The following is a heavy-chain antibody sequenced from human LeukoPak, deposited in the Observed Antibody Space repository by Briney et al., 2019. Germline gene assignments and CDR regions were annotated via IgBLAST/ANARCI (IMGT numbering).Heavy chain of an antibody. Sequence: PGGSLRLSCAASGFTFSSCSMNWVRQAPGKGLEWVVNIKQDGSEKYYVDSVKGRFTISRDNAKNSLYLQMNSLRVEDTAVYYCARRGLPDVWGKGTTVTVSS. V-gene: IGHV3-7*01. CDR2: IKQDGSEK. J-gene: IGHJ6*03. CDR3: ARRGLPDV. CDR1: GFTFSSCS. D-gene: IGHD2-15*01.